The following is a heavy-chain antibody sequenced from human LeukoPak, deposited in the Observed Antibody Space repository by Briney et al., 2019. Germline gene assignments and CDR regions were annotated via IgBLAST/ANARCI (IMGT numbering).Heavy chain of an antibody. CDR2: IYYSGST. CDR3: ARDGSSYFDY. Sequence: SETLSLTCTVSGRSISPYYWTWIRQPPGRGLEWIGHIYYSGSTNCNPYIKSRVTISVDTSKNQFSLKLSSVTAADTAVYYCARDGSSYFDYWGQGTPVTVSS. V-gene: IGHV4-59*01. J-gene: IGHJ4*02. CDR1: GRSISPYY.